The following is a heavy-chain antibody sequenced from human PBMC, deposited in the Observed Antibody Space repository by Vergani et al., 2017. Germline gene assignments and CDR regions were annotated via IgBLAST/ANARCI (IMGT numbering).Heavy chain of an antibody. J-gene: IGHJ4*02. Sequence: QVQLVQSGAEVKKPGSSVKVSCKASGGTFSSYAISWVRQAPGQGLEWMGGIIPIFGTANYAQKFQGRVTINADKSTSTAYMELSSLRSEDTAVYYCARDGRGRNYYGSGSYYNYFDYWGQGTLVTVSS. CDR1: GGTFSSYA. CDR2: IIPIFGTA. CDR3: ARDGRGRNYYGSGSYYNYFDY. V-gene: IGHV1-69*06. D-gene: IGHD3-10*01.